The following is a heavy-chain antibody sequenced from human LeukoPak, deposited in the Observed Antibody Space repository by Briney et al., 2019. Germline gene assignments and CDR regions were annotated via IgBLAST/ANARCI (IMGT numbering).Heavy chain of an antibody. CDR2: IGYDGSEI. CDR1: GFTFSSYG. CDR3: ARDFESYFDY. V-gene: IGHV3-33*01. D-gene: IGHD3-9*01. J-gene: IGHJ4*02. Sequence: GGSLRLSCVESGFTFSSYGMHWVRQAPGKGLEWVAVIGYDGSEIYYADSVKGRFTISRDNSKSTLYLQMNGLRAVDTAVYYCARDFESYFDYWGQGTLVTVSS.